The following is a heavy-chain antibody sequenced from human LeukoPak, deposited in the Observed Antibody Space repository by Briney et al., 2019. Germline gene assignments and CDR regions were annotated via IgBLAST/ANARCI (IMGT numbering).Heavy chain of an antibody. CDR2: INTSGGST. CDR1: GYTFTSYY. V-gene: IGHV1-46*01. D-gene: IGHD3-10*01. J-gene: IGHJ4*02. Sequence: ASVAVTFMASGYTFTSYYLHWVRPPPGQGLEGMGLINTSGGSTIYTQTFQGRVAMTRDTATSTVYMELSSLRSEDTAVYYCARDSPNYYGSGSPLDYWGQGTLVTVSS. CDR3: ARDSPNYYGSGSPLDY.